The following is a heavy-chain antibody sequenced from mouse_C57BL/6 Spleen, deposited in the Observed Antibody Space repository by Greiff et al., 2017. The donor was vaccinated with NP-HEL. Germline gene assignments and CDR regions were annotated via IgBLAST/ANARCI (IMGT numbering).Heavy chain of an antibody. CDR3: AREYGSRYFDV. CDR2: IHPNSGST. CDR1: GYTFTSYW. D-gene: IGHD1-1*01. V-gene: IGHV1-64*01. Sequence: VQLQQPGAELVKPGASVKLSCKASGYTFTSYWMHWVKQRPGQGLEWIGMIHPNSGSTNYNEKFKSKATLTVDKSSSTAYMQLSSLTSEDSAVYYCAREYGSRYFDVWGTGTTVTVSS. J-gene: IGHJ1*03.